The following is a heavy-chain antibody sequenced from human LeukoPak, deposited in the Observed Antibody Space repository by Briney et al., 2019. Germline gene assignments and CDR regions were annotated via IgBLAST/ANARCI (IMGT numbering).Heavy chain of an antibody. CDR1: GVAFSSYE. Sequence: GGSLRLSCAASGVAFSSYEMNWVRQAPGKGLEWGSYISSSGSTIYYADSVKGRFTISRDNAKNSLYLQMNSLRAEDTAVYYCAELGITMIGGVWGKGTTVTISS. V-gene: IGHV3-48*03. J-gene: IGHJ6*04. CDR2: ISSSGSTI. D-gene: IGHD3-10*02. CDR3: AELGITMIGGV.